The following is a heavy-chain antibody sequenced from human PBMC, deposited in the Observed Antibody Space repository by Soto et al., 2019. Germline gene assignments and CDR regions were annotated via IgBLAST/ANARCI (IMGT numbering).Heavy chain of an antibody. D-gene: IGHD6-19*01. CDR2: INAGNGNT. CDR1: GYTFITYA. J-gene: IGHJ4*02. CDR3: ARGIIVGGWYPYYFDY. Sequence: QVQLVQSEAEVKKPGSSVKVSCKASGYTFITYAMHWVRQAPGQRLEWMGWINAGNGNTKYSQKFQGRVSITRDTSASTADMELSSLRSEDTAVYYCARGIIVGGWYPYYFDYWGQGTLVTVSS. V-gene: IGHV1-3*01.